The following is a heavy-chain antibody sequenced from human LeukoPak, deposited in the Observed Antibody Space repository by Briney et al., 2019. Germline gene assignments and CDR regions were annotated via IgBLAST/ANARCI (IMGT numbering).Heavy chain of an antibody. CDR2: INPYSGGT. CDR1: GYTFTRYD. Sequence: ASVNASSKASGYTFTRYDIHAVRQAPRQGLECLGWINPYSGGTNNAQRFQGRVTMTRDTSISTAYMELSRLRSDVTAVYYCARDRSGAGLFDYWGQGTLVTVSS. V-gene: IGHV1-2*02. J-gene: IGHJ4*02. CDR3: ARDRSGAGLFDY. D-gene: IGHD1-26*01.